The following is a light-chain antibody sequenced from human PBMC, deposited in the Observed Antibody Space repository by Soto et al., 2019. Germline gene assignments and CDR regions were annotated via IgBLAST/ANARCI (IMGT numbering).Light chain of an antibody. CDR2: DVT. CDR1: SSDVGDYNY. CDR3: CSYAGNYTLV. J-gene: IGLJ3*02. Sequence: QSVLTQPRSVSGSPGQSVTISCTGTSSDVGDYNYVSWYQQHPGKAPKLMIYDVTKRPSGVPDRFSGSRSGNTASLTISGLQAEDEADYSCCSYAGNYTLVFGGGTKLTVL. V-gene: IGLV2-11*01.